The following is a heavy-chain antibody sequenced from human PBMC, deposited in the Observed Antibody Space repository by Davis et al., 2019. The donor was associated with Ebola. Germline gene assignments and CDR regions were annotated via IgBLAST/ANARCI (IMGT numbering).Heavy chain of an antibody. CDR2: IGSDTAT. V-gene: IGHV3-23*01. J-gene: IGHJ6*02. CDR3: AKDLFWWSAADV. D-gene: IGHD2-8*02. CDR1: GVTLSTCA. Sequence: PGGSLRPSCPPSGVTLSTCAMSWVRQSPGEGLEWVSGIGSDTATHYADSVRGRLTISRDDSKNTLFLQMDSLRAEDTAVYYCAKDLFWWSAADVWGQGTTVIVSS.